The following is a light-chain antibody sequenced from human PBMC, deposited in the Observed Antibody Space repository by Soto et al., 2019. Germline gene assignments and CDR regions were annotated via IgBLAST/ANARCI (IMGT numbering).Light chain of an antibody. CDR3: HQYNSYSGT. CDR2: HAS. CDR1: QSISSW. Sequence: DIEMTQSPSTLSASVGDRVTISCRASQSISSWLAWYHQKTGRAPDLLIFHASSLESGVPSRFGGSGSATAFTRTISSLQPEDFATYYCHQYNSYSGTFGQGTKVEIK. V-gene: IGKV1-5*01. J-gene: IGKJ1*01.